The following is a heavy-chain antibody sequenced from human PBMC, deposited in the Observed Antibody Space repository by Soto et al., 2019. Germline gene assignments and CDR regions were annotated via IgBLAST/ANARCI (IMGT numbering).Heavy chain of an antibody. CDR3: AKRRERANYFDY. CDR2: ISGSGGST. V-gene: IGHV3-23*01. Sequence: EVQLLESGGGLVQPGGSLRLSCAASGFTFSSYAMSWVRQAPGKGLEWVSAISGSGGSTYYADSVKGRFTISRDNSKNPLYLQMNSLRAEDTAGYYCAKRRERANYFDYWGQGTLVTVSS. CDR1: GFTFSSYA. J-gene: IGHJ4*02.